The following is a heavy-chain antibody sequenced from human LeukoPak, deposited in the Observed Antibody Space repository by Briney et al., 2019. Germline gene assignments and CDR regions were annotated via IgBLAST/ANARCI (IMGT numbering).Heavy chain of an antibody. CDR2: INHSGST. V-gene: IGHV4-34*01. D-gene: IGHD3-3*01. Sequence: SETLSLTCAVYGGSFSGYYWSWIRQPPGKGLEWIGEINHSGSTNYNPSLKSRVTISVDTSKNQFSLKLSSVTAADTAVYYCATKSITIFGVVSDYWGQGTLVTVSS. CDR1: GGSFSGYY. J-gene: IGHJ4*02. CDR3: ATKSITIFGVVSDY.